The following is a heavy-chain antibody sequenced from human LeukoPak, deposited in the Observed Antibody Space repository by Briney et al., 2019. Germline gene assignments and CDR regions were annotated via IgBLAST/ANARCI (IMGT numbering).Heavy chain of an antibody. CDR1: GYTFTGYY. Sequence: ASVKVSCKASGYTFTGYYMHWVRQGPGQGLEWMGWINPNSGGTNYAQKFQGRVTMTRDTSISTAYMELSRLRSDDTAVYYCASWRYYDSSGPGGPWGQGTLVTVSS. CDR2: INPNSGGT. CDR3: ASWRYYDSSGPGGP. V-gene: IGHV1-2*02. J-gene: IGHJ5*02. D-gene: IGHD3-22*01.